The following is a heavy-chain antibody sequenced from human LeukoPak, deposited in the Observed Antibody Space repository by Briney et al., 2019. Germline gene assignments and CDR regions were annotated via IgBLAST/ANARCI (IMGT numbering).Heavy chain of an antibody. V-gene: IGHV4-31*03. CDR1: GGSISSGGYY. CDR2: IYYSGST. D-gene: IGHD2-2*01. Sequence: SETLSLTCTVSGGSISSGGYYWSWIRQHPGKGLEWIGYIYYSGSTYYNPSLKSRVTISVDTSKNQFSLKLSSVTAADTAVYYCARDTIVVVPAAIWNAFDIWDQGTMVTVSS. CDR3: ARDTIVVVPAAIWNAFDI. J-gene: IGHJ3*02.